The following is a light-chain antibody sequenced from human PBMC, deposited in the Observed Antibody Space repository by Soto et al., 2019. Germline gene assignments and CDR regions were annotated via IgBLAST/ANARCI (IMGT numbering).Light chain of an antibody. CDR1: SSNIGRYNY. CDR3: SSYTTGNTNV. CDR2: DVT. Sequence: QSVLTQPASVSGSPGQSITISCTGTSSNIGRYNYVSWYQQHPGKAPKLMIYDVTNRPSGVSNRFSGSKSGNTASLTISGLQAEDEADYYCSSYTTGNTNVFGPGTKVTVL. J-gene: IGLJ1*01. V-gene: IGLV2-14*03.